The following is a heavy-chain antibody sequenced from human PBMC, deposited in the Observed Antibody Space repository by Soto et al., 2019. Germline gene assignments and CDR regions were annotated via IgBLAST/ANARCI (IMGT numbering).Heavy chain of an antibody. D-gene: IGHD3-10*01. J-gene: IGHJ6*02. Sequence: SETLSLTCTVSGGSIGSSDYYWSWIRQPPGKGLEWIGYVYYIGSTYYNPSLKSRVTISLQTSKNQFSLNLSSVTAADTAVYYCAREGARRLRGYYNGLDVWGQGTTVTVSS. V-gene: IGHV4-30-4*01. CDR1: GGSIGSSDYY. CDR3: AREGARRLRGYYNGLDV. CDR2: VYYIGST.